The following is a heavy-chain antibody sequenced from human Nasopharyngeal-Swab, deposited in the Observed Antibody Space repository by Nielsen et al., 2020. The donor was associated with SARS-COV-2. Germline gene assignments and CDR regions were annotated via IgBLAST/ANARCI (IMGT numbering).Heavy chain of an antibody. J-gene: IGHJ3*02. CDR3: ARSRGVHDAFDI. CDR1: GYSFTSYW. V-gene: IGHV5-10-1*01. Sequence: GESLKISCKGSGYSFTSYWISWVRLMPGKGLEWMGRIDPSDSYTNYSPSFQGHVTISADKSISTAYLQWSSLKASDTAMYYCARSRGVHDAFDIWGQGTMVTVSS. D-gene: IGHD3-10*01. CDR2: IDPSDSYT.